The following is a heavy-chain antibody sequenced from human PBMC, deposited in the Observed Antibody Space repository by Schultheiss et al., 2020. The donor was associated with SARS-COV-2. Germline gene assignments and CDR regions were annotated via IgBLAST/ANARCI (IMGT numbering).Heavy chain of an antibody. CDR2: ISSSSSYI. J-gene: IGHJ4*02. D-gene: IGHD3-22*01. Sequence: GGSLRLSCAASGFTFSSYSMNWVRQAPGKGLEWVSSISSSSSYIYYADSVKGRFTISRDNAKNSLYLQMNSLRAEDTAVYYCAKGPPLIGYDSSGYYQYYFDYWGQGTLVTVSS. CDR3: AKGPPLIGYDSSGYYQYYFDY. V-gene: IGHV3-21*04. CDR1: GFTFSSYS.